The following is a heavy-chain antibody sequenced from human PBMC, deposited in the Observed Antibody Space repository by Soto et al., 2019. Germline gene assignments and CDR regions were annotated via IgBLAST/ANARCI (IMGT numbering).Heavy chain of an antibody. D-gene: IGHD3-10*01. V-gene: IGHV4-39*02. CDR1: GGSIRSGSNY. CDR2: VYYNGNT. J-gene: IGHJ5*02. Sequence: QLQLQESGPRLVKPSETLSLICSVSGGSIRSGSNYWAWIRQPPGQVLDWIGTVYYNGNTYYNASLKSRVTISADTSKNQFSLKLSLVSAADSAVDYCVRETIVRGVLRWFDPWGQGNLVTVSS. CDR3: VRETIVRGVLRWFDP.